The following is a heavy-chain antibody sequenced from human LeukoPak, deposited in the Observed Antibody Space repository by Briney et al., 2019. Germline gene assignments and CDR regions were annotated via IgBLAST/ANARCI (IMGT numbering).Heavy chain of an antibody. CDR1: GFTFSSYG. Sequence: GGSLRLSCAASGFTFSSYGMHWVRQAPGKGLEWVAFIRYDGSNKYYADSVKGRFTISRDNSKNTLYLQMNSLRAEDTAVYYCAKSSPTTDCSGGSCYSGLFDYWGQGTLVTVSS. D-gene: IGHD2-15*01. CDR3: AKSSPTTDCSGGSCYSGLFDY. CDR2: IRYDGSNK. V-gene: IGHV3-30*02. J-gene: IGHJ4*02.